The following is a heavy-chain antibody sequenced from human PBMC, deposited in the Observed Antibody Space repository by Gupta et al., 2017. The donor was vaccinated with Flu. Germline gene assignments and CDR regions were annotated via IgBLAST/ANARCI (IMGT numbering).Heavy chain of an antibody. Sequence: EVQVLESGGGLVQPGGSLRLACAIPGVTFSSYALSGGRQARGKGLEWVSYITAAGGGTVCADTVKGRFTISKENSETTVFLQMNSLRVDDAAVYYCARGLRGTGGGWGISFDYWGQGILVTVSS. CDR3: ARGLRGTGGGWGISFDY. J-gene: IGHJ4*02. CDR2: ITAAGGGT. V-gene: IGHV3-23*01. CDR1: GVTFSSYA. D-gene: IGHD2-8*02.